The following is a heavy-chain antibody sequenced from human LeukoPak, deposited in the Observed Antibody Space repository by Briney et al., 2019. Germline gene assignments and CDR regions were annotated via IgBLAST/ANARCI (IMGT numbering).Heavy chain of an antibody. CDR2: IYYSGST. CDR3: ARGYCTNGVCYRFDP. J-gene: IGHJ5*02. Sequence: SETLSLTCTVSGGSISSYYWSWIRQPPGKGLEWIGYIYYSGSTNYNTSLKSRVTISVDTSKNQFSLKLSSVTAADMAVYYCARGYCTNGVCYRFDPWGQGTLVTVSS. D-gene: IGHD2-8*01. V-gene: IGHV4-59*01. CDR1: GGSISSYY.